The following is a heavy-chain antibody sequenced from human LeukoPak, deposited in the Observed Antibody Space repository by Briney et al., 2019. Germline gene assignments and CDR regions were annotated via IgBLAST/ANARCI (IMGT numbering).Heavy chain of an antibody. D-gene: IGHD3-9*01. CDR1: GFTFSSYS. J-gene: IGHJ4*02. CDR2: ISGSGGST. V-gene: IGHV3-23*01. CDR3: AKGGSLGRYFDWLLRVDY. Sequence: GGSLRLSCAASGFTFSSYSMNWVRQAPGKGLEWVSAISGSGGSTYYADSVKGRFTISRDNSKNTLYLQMNSLRAEDTAVYYCAKGGSLGRYFDWLLRVDYWGQGTLVTVSS.